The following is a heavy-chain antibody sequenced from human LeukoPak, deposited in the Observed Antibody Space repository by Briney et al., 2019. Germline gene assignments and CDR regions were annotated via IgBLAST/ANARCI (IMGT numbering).Heavy chain of an antibody. CDR1: GVSLSSNNW. V-gene: IGHV4-4*02. J-gene: IGHJ4*02. CDR3: ARHEGFSQKD. Sequence: PSGTLSLTCAVSGVSLSSNNWWSGGRQPPGKGGEWIGEIHESGSTNYNPSLKSRVTISVDKSKDQFSLKLSSVTAADTAVYYCARHEGFSQKDWGQGTQVTVS. CDR2: IHESGST.